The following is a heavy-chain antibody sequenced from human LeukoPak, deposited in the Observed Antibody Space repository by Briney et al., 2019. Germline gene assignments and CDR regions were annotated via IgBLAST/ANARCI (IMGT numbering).Heavy chain of an antibody. D-gene: IGHD1-26*01. V-gene: IGHV3-48*04. Sequence: GGSLRLSCAASGFTFSSYAMHWVRQAPGKGLEWVSYISSSGSTIYYADSVKGRFTISRDNAKNSLYLQMNSLRAEDTAVYYCARERWELPSSCDYWGQGTLVTVSS. CDR2: ISSSGSTI. CDR1: GFTFSSYA. CDR3: ARERWELPSSCDY. J-gene: IGHJ4*02.